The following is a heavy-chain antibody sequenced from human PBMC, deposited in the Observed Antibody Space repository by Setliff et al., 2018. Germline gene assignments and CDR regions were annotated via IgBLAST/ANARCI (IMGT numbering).Heavy chain of an antibody. J-gene: IGHJ4*02. D-gene: IGHD2-21*02. Sequence: PSETLSLTCTVSGGSISSGDYYWSWIRQPPGKGLEWIGYIYSSGSTYYNPSLKSRVSISVDTSKNQFSLKLNSVTAADMAVYYCAREQWHGGDCVYWGQGIRVTVSS. V-gene: IGHV4-30-4*02. CDR2: IYSSGST. CDR3: AREQWHGGDCVY. CDR1: GGSISSGDYY.